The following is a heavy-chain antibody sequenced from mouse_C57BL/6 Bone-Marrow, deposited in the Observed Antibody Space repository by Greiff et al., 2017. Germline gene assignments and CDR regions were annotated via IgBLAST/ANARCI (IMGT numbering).Heavy chain of an antibody. J-gene: IGHJ3*01. CDR1: GYTFTGYW. Sequence: QVQLQQSGAELMKPGASVKLSCKATGYTFTGYWIEWVKQRPGHGLEWIGEILPGSGSTNYNEKFKGKATFRADTSSIAAYMQRSSLTTKDSAIYYCARESIGYDYEGWFAYWGQGTLVTVSA. D-gene: IGHD2-4*01. V-gene: IGHV1-9*01. CDR2: ILPGSGST. CDR3: ARESIGYDYEGWFAY.